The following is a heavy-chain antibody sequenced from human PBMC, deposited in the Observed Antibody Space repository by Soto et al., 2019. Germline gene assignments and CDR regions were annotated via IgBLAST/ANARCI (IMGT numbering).Heavy chain of an antibody. CDR2: VTPSDGSP. V-gene: IGHV1-46*01. CDR3: ARARMHQAPYFFED. Sequence: QVHLVQSGAEVKKPGVSVKVSCEASEYTFTSYYIHWVRQAPGQGFEWMGIVTPSDGSPTYAPKFQGGVTMTRDTSTSTVYMELSSLRSEDTAVYYCARARMHQAPYFFEDWGQGTLVTVSS. CDR1: EYTFTSYY. J-gene: IGHJ4*02. D-gene: IGHD2-8*01.